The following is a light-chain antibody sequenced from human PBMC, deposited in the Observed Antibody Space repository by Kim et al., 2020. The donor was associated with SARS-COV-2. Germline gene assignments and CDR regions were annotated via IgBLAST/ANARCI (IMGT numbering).Light chain of an antibody. V-gene: IGLV1-47*01. Sequence: ELTQPPSASGTPGQRVIISCSGSTSNLGSNYVYWYQQLPGTAPKLLIYTNDRRPSGVPDRFSGSKFGTSASLAISGLRSEDEGDYYCAAWDGSLSGRVFGGGTQLTVL. CDR1: TSNLGSNY. CDR2: TND. CDR3: AAWDGSLSGRV. J-gene: IGLJ3*02.